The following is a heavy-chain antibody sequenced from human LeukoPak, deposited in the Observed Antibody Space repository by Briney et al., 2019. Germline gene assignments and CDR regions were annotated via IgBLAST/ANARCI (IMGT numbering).Heavy chain of an antibody. CDR1: GGSFSGYY. CDR3: ARRGPPAYYDFWSGYYFDY. J-gene: IGHJ4*02. V-gene: IGHV4-34*01. Sequence: PSETLSLTCAVYGGSFSGYYWRWIRQPPGKGLEWIGEINHSGSTNYNPSLKSRVTISVDTSKNQFSLKLSSVTAADTAVYYCARRGPPAYYDFWSGYYFDYWGQGTLVTVSS. D-gene: IGHD3-3*01. CDR2: INHSGST.